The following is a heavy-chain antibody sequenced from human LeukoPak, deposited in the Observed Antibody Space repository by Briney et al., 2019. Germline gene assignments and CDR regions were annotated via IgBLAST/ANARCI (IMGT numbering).Heavy chain of an antibody. D-gene: IGHD3-22*01. J-gene: IGHJ4*02. CDR2: ISYDGSNK. V-gene: IGHV3-30*03. CDR1: GFTFSSYG. Sequence: GGSLRLSCAASGFTFSSYGMHWVRQAPGKGLEWVAVISYDGSNKYYADSVKGRFTISRDNSKNTLYLQMNSLRAEDTAVYYCARDRYYYDSSGPLFFDYWGQGTLVTVSS. CDR3: ARDRYYYDSSGPLFFDY.